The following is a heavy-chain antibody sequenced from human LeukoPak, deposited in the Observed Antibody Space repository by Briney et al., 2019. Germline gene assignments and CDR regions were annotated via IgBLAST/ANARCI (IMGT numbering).Heavy chain of an antibody. CDR3: ARSWGGDSRYFDY. CDR2: ISSSSSYI. D-gene: IGHD3-16*01. Sequence: PGGSLRLSCAASGFTFSSYGMNWVRQAPGKGLEWVSSISSSSSYIYYADSVKGRFTISRDNAKNSLYLQMNSLRAEDTAVYYCARSWGGDSRYFDYWGQGTLVTVSS. V-gene: IGHV3-21*01. J-gene: IGHJ4*02. CDR1: GFTFSSYG.